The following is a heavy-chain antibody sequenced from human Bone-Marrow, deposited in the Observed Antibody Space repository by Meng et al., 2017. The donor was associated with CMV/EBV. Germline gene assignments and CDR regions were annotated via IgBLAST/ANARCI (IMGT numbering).Heavy chain of an antibody. V-gene: IGHV3-30*02. Sequence: GGSLRLSCAASGFTFSSYGMHWVRQAPGKGLEWVSFIRWDGSDKFYGESLKGRFTVSRDNSKNTMYLQMTGLRAEDTAVYFCAKALSNYDFWSSSASWGQGTVVTVSS. CDR2: IRWDGSDK. D-gene: IGHD3-3*01. J-gene: IGHJ5*02. CDR1: GFTFSSYG. CDR3: AKALSNYDFWSSSAS.